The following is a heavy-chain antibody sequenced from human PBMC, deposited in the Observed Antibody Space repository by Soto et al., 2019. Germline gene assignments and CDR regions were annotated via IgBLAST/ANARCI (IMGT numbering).Heavy chain of an antibody. CDR2: VSIGGST. D-gene: IGHD2-15*01. Sequence: GGSLRLSXAASGFTFGSYAMGWVRQGPGKGLEWVAVVSIGGSTHYADSVRGRFTISRDNSKNTLSLQMNSLTAEDTAVYFCAKRRGAGGHFDYWGQGALVTVSS. V-gene: IGHV3-23*01. J-gene: IGHJ4*02. CDR1: GFTFGSYA. CDR3: AKRRGAGGHFDY.